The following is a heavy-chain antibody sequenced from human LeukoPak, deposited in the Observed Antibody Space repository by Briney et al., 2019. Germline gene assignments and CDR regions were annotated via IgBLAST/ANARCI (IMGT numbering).Heavy chain of an antibody. CDR2: INPSGGST. D-gene: IGHD3-22*01. Sequence: ASVKVSCKASGYTFTSYYMHWVRQAPGQGLEWMGIINPSGGSTSYAQEFQGRVTMTRDMSTSTVYMELSSLRSEDTAVYYCARGHFYESSEFHDTFDFWGQGTLVTVSS. CDR1: GYTFTSYY. V-gene: IGHV1-46*01. CDR3: ARGHFYESSEFHDTFDF. J-gene: IGHJ3*01.